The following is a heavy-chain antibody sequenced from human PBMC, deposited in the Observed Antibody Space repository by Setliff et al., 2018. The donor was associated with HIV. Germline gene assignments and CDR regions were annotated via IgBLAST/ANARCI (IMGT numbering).Heavy chain of an antibody. Sequence: TFRSYALSWVRQAPGKGPEWISFIYSGSSSAVFADSVKGRFTISRDNSRNTLFLQMNSLRAEDTALYYCARGISGWYAPLGYWGQETLVTVSS. J-gene: IGHJ4*02. CDR2: IYSGSSSA. CDR3: ARGISGWYAPLGY. CDR1: TFRSYA. D-gene: IGHD6-19*01. V-gene: IGHV3-23*03.